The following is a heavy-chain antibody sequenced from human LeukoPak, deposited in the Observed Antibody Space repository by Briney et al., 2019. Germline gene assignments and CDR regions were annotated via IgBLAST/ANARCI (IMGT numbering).Heavy chain of an antibody. D-gene: IGHD1-26*01. CDR2: IRYDGSNK. CDR3: AKDRQGGSYLGSAFDI. J-gene: IGHJ3*02. V-gene: IGHV3-30*02. CDR1: GFTFSSYG. Sequence: PGGSLRLSCAASGFTFSSYGMHWVRQAPGKGLEWVAFIRYDGSNKYYADSVKGRFTISRDNSKNTLYLQMNSLRAEDTAVYYCAKDRQGGSYLGSAFDIWGQGTMVTVSS.